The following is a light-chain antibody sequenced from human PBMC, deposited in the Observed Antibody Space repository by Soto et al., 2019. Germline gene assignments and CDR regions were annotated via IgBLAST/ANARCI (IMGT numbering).Light chain of an antibody. V-gene: IGKV1-27*01. J-gene: IGKJ1*01. Sequence: DIQMTQSPSSLSASVGDRVTITCRASQDIANYLAWYQQKPRKVPKLLIYGAITLQSGVPSRFSGSGSGTDFTLTISSQQPEDVATYYCQKYYHAPRTFRQGTKV. CDR2: GAI. CDR1: QDIANY. CDR3: QKYYHAPRT.